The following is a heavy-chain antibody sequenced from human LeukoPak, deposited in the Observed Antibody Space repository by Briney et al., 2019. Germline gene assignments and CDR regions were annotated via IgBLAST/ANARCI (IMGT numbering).Heavy chain of an antibody. V-gene: IGHV1-69*05. CDR2: IIPIFGTA. CDR3: ASPDASMVSAFDY. D-gene: IGHD5-18*01. CDR1: GGTFSSYA. J-gene: IGHJ4*02. Sequence: GASVKVSCKASGGTFSSYAISWVRQAPGQGLEWMGGIIPIFGTANYAENFQGRVTITTDEITSTAYMELRSLRSEDTAVYYCASPDASMVSAFDYWGQGTLVTVSS.